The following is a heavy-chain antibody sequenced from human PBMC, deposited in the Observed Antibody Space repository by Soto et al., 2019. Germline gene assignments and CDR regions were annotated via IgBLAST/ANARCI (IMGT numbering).Heavy chain of an antibody. J-gene: IGHJ5*02. CDR1: GGSISSSSDY. CDR2: IYYSGTT. CDR3: ARLDWNYRTRRCDP. Sequence: QLQLQESGPGLVKPSENLSLTCTVSGGSISSSSDYWAWIRQPPGKGLEWIGNIYYSGTTYYNPSLESRNTISVDTPKNQFSLLLTPVSAANTAVYYCARLDWNYRTRRCDPWCQGTLFTVSS. D-gene: IGHD1-7*01. V-gene: IGHV4-39*01.